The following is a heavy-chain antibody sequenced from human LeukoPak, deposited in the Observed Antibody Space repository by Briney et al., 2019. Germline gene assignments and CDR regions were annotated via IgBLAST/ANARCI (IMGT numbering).Heavy chain of an antibody. V-gene: IGHV4-4*07. CDR2: IYTSGST. J-gene: IGHJ6*03. D-gene: IGHD6-13*01. CDR3: ARDRGSSSWRKNYYYMDV. CDR1: GGSISSYY. Sequence: SETLSLTCTVSGGSISSYYWSWIRQPAGKGLEWIGRIYTSGSTNYNPSLKSRVTISVDTSKNQFSLKLSSVTAADTAVYYCARDRGSSSWRKNYYYMDVWGKGTTVTISS.